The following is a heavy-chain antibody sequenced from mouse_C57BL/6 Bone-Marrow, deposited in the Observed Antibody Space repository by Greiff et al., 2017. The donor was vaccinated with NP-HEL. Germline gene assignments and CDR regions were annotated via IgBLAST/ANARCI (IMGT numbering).Heavy chain of an antibody. Sequence: QVQLQQPGTELVKPGASVKLSCKASGYTFTSYWMHWVKQRPGQGLEWIGNINPSNGGTNYNEKFKSKATLTVDKSSSTAYMQLSSLTSEDSAVYYWARGGYYAGLYWYFDVWGTGTTVTVSS. CDR1: GYTFTSYW. CDR2: INPSNGGT. D-gene: IGHD2-3*01. V-gene: IGHV1-53*01. CDR3: ARGGYYAGLYWYFDV. J-gene: IGHJ1*03.